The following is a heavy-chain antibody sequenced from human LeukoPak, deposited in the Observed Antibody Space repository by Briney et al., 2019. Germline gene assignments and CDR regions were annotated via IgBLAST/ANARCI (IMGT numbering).Heavy chain of an antibody. Sequence: GASVKVSCKASGYTFSSYDINWVRLATGQGLEWMGWMNPNDGDAGYAQNFQGRVTMTRDTSITTAYVEARGLRSEDSAVYYCAXGGXILTAYKHIDYWGQGTLVTVSS. D-gene: IGHD3-9*01. V-gene: IGHV1-8*01. CDR1: GYTFSSYD. CDR3: AXGGXILTAYKHIDY. CDR2: MNPNDGDA. J-gene: IGHJ4*02.